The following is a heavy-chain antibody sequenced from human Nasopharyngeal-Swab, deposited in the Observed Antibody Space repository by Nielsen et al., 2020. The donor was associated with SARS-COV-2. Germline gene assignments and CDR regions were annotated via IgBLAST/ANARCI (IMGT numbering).Heavy chain of an antibody. J-gene: IGHJ6*03. D-gene: IGHD3-9*01. CDR1: GFTFSSYA. Sequence: GGSLRLSCAASGFTFSSYAMSWVRQAPGKGLEWVSAISGSGGSTYYADSVKGRFTISRDNSKNTLYLQMNSLRAEDTAVYYCAKARTGYDILTGYYQRFYYYYMDVWGKGTTVTVSS. V-gene: IGHV3-23*01. CDR2: ISGSGGST. CDR3: AKARTGYDILTGYYQRFYYYYMDV.